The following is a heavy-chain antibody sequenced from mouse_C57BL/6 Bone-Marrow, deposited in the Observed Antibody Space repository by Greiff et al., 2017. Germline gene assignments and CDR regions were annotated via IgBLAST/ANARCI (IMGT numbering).Heavy chain of an antibody. CDR3: ARRTGTGYYGG. J-gene: IGHJ1*03. D-gene: IGHD4-1*01. Sequence: QVQLQQSGAELVKPGASVKLSCKASGYTFPSYWMQWVKQRPGQGLAWIGEIAPSDSYTNYNHQFKGKTTLTVDTSSSTAYLQLSSLTSEDSAFYYCARRTGTGYYGGWGTGTTVTVAT. CDR1: GYTFPSYW. CDR2: IAPSDSYT. V-gene: IGHV1-50*01.